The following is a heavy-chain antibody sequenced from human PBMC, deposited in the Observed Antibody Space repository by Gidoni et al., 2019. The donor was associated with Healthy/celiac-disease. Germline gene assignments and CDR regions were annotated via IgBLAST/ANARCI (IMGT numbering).Heavy chain of an antibody. CDR1: GFTFSSYG. D-gene: IGHD5-18*01. Sequence: QVQLVESGGGVVQPGRSLRLSCAASGFTFSSYGMHWVRQAPGKGLEWVAVIWYDGSNKYYADSVKGRFTISRDNSKNTLYLQMNSLRAEDTAVYYCARGSLWDDAFDIWGQGTMVTVSS. V-gene: IGHV3-33*01. J-gene: IGHJ3*02. CDR2: IWYDGSNK. CDR3: ARGSLWDDAFDI.